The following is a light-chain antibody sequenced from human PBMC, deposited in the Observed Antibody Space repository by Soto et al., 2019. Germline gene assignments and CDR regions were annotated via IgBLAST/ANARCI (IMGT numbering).Light chain of an antibody. Sequence: DIQMTQFPSTLSASVGDRVTITCRASQDVLSWLAWYQEKPGRAPKLVVYDVSSLESGVPSRFSGSGSGTKFTLTISSLQPDDFDTYFCQQYAGDPYTFGQGTKVEI. CDR1: QDVLSW. V-gene: IGKV1-5*01. CDR2: DVS. J-gene: IGKJ2*01. CDR3: QQYAGDPYT.